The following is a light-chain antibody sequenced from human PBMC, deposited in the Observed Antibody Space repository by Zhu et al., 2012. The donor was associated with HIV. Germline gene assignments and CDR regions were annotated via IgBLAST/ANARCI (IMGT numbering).Light chain of an antibody. CDR1: QTINTNN. CDR2: GAS. J-gene: IGKJ1*01. V-gene: IGKV3-20*01. CDR3: HQYGSSPWT. Sequence: EIVLTQSPGTLSLSPGERVTLSCRASQTINTNNLAWYQQRPGQAPRLLIHGASRRVSGIPDRFSGSGSATDFTLTISRLEPEDFGVYYCHQYGSSPWTFGPGTKVEIK.